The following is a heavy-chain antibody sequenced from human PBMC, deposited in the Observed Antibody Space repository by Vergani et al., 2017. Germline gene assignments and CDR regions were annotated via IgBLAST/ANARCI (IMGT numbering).Heavy chain of an antibody. CDR3: ARDSTYYDLLELNPFDY. Sequence: EVQLVESGGGLVQTGGSLRLSCAASGFTFSSYWMSWVRQAPGKGLEWVANIKQYGSEKYYVDSVKGRFTISRDNAKNSLYLQMNSLRAEDTAVYYCARDSTYYDLLELNPFDYWGQGTLVTVSS. D-gene: IGHD3-3*01. CDR2: IKQYGSEK. CDR1: GFTFSSYW. V-gene: IGHV3-7*01. J-gene: IGHJ4*02.